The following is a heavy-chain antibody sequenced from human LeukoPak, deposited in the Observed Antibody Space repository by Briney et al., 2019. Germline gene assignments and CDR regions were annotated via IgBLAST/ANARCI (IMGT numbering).Heavy chain of an antibody. V-gene: IGHV3-30*18. Sequence: GGSLRLSCAASGFTFSSYGMHWVRQAPGKGLEWVAVISYDGSNKYYADSVKGRFTISRDNSKNTLYLQMNSLRAEDTAVYYCAKDFCVDTAMASPYYFDYWGQGTLVTVSS. CDR2: ISYDGSNK. D-gene: IGHD5-18*01. CDR1: GFTFSSYG. CDR3: AKDFCVDTAMASPYYFDY. J-gene: IGHJ4*02.